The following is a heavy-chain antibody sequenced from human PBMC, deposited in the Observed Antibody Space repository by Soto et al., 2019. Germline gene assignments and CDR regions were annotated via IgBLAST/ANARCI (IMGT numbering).Heavy chain of an antibody. J-gene: IGHJ6*02. V-gene: IGHV1-69*01. CDR1: GGTFSSYA. CDR2: IIPSFGTA. D-gene: IGHD2-2*01. Sequence: QVQLVQSGAEVKKPGSSVKVSCKASGGTFSSYAISGVRQAPGQGLEWMGGIIPSFGTANYAQKFQGRVTITADESTSTAYMELSSLRSEDTAVYYCARGGCSSTSGFGNKFYYGMDVWGQGTTVTVSS. CDR3: ARGGCSSTSGFGNKFYYGMDV.